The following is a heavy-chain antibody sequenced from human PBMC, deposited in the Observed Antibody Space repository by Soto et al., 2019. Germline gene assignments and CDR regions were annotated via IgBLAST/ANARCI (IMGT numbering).Heavy chain of an antibody. J-gene: IGHJ4*02. D-gene: IGHD2-15*01. CDR2: ISSSSSYI. CDR3: ARGDLSKGCSGGSCYSGVDPYYFDY. V-gene: IGHV3-21*01. Sequence: EVQLVESGGGLVKPGGSLRLSCAASGFTFSSYSMNWVRQAPGKGLEWVSSISSSSSYIYYADSVKGRFTISRDNAKNSLYLQMNSLRAEDTAVYYCARGDLSKGCSGGSCYSGVDPYYFDYWGQGTLVTVSS. CDR1: GFTFSSYS.